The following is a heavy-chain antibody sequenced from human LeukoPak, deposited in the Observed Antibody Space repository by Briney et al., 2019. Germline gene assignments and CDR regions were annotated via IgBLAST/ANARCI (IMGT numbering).Heavy chain of an antibody. D-gene: IGHD5-18*01. Sequence: PSETLSLSCTVSGYSISSGYYWGWIRQPPEKGLEWIGSIYHSGSTYYNPSLKSRVTISVDTSKNQFSLKLSSVTAADTAVYYCARHWPHSSLSYWGQGTLVTVSS. J-gene: IGHJ4*02. CDR1: GYSISSGYY. CDR2: IYHSGST. CDR3: ARHWPHSSLSY. V-gene: IGHV4-38-2*02.